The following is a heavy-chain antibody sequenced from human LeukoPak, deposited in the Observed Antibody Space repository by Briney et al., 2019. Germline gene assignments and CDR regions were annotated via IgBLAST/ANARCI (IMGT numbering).Heavy chain of an antibody. CDR3: ARGPRGIAAAGTGFDP. J-gene: IGHJ5*02. V-gene: IGHV3-21*01. CDR1: GFTFSSYA. CDR2: ISSSSSYI. Sequence: GGSLRLSCAASGFTFSSYAMSWVRQAPGKGLEWVSSISSSSSYIYYAVSVKGRFTISRDNAKNSLYLQMNSLRAEDTAVYYCARGPRGIAAAGTGFDPWGQGTLVTVSS. D-gene: IGHD6-13*01.